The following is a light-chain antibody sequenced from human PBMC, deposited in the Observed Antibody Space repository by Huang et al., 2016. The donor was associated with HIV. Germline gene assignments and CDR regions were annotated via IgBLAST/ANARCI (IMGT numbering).Light chain of an antibody. CDR2: GAS. CDR1: QSVSRN. Sequence: EIVMTQSPATLSVSPGERATLSCRASQSVSRNLAWYQQKPGQAPRLLIYGASTRATGVPARFSGSGSGTEFTLTISSLQSEDCAVYYCQQYNNWPSGTFGQGTKVEIK. J-gene: IGKJ1*01. CDR3: QQYNNWPSGT. V-gene: IGKV3-15*01.